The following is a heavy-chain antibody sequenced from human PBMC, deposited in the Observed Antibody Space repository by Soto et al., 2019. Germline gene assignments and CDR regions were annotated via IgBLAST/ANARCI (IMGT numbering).Heavy chain of an antibody. Sequence: QLQLQESGPGLVKPSETLSLTCTVSGGSISSSNYSWGWIRQPPGKGLEWIGSIYYSGSTYYNPSLQSRVTISVDTSKNQFSLKLSSVTAADTAVYYCATQEVGGSYVYTFDPWGQGTLVTVSS. CDR3: ATQEVGGSYVYTFDP. CDR2: IYYSGST. D-gene: IGHD1-26*01. CDR1: GGSISSSNYS. V-gene: IGHV4-39*01. J-gene: IGHJ5*02.